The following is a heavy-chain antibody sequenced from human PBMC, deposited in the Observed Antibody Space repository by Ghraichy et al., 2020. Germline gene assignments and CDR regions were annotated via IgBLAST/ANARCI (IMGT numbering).Heavy chain of an antibody. V-gene: IGHV3-23*01. CDR2: ISGSGGST. D-gene: IGHD6-19*01. Sequence: LSLTCAASGFTFSSYAMSWVRQAPGKGLEWVSAISGSGGSTYYADSVKGRFTISRDNSKNTLYLQMNSLRAEDTAVYYCAKEPKYSSGWYGAFDIWGQGTMVTVSS. J-gene: IGHJ3*02. CDR1: GFTFSSYA. CDR3: AKEPKYSSGWYGAFDI.